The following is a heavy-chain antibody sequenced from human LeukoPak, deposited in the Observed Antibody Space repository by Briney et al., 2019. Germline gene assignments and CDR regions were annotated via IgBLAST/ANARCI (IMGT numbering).Heavy chain of an antibody. V-gene: IGHV4-39*07. D-gene: IGHD3-16*01. Sequence: SETLSLTCTVSGGSISSSSYYWGWIRQPPGKGLEWIGSIYYSGSTYYNPSLKSRVTISVDTSKNQFSLKLSSVTAADTAVYYCARDPMIHAFDIWGQGTMVTVSS. CDR1: GGSISSSSYY. J-gene: IGHJ3*02. CDR2: IYYSGST. CDR3: ARDPMIHAFDI.